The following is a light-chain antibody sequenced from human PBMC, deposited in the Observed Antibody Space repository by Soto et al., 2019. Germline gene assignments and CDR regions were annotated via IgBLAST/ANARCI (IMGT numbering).Light chain of an antibody. V-gene: IGKV2-28*01. J-gene: IGKJ1*01. CDR1: QSLLQTNGYTY. CDR2: LTS. CDR3: MQSLQSPPWT. Sequence: DIVMTQSPLSLPVTPGEPASISCRSSQSLLQTNGYTYLDWYLQKPGQSPQLLIYLTSIRASGVTDRFSGSGSRTEFTLKISKVEAEDVGVYYCMQSLQSPPWTFGPGTKVEFK.